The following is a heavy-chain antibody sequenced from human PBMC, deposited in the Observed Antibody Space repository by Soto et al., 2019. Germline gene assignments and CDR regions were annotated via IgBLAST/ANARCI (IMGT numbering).Heavy chain of an antibody. D-gene: IGHD3-22*01. Sequence: EASVKVSCKASGYTFTSYAMHWVRQAPGQRLEWMGWINAGNGNTKYSQKFQGRVTITRDTSASTAYMELSSLRSEDTAVYYCARDKEGNYYDSSGYAHWGQGTLVTVSS. CDR3: ARDKEGNYYDSSGYAH. CDR1: GYTFTSYA. V-gene: IGHV1-3*01. J-gene: IGHJ4*02. CDR2: INAGNGNT.